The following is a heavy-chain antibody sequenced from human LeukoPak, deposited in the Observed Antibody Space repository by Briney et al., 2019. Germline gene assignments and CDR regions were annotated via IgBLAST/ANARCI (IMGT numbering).Heavy chain of an antibody. CDR1: GYTFTSYG. Sequence: ASVKVSCKASGYTFTSYGISWVRQAPGQGLEWMGWISAYNGNTNYAQNLQGRVTMTTDTSTSTAYMELRSLRSDDTAMYYCARMEMATAIFDYWGQGTLVTVSS. CDR3: ARMEMATAIFDY. V-gene: IGHV1-18*01. J-gene: IGHJ4*02. CDR2: ISAYNGNT. D-gene: IGHD5-24*01.